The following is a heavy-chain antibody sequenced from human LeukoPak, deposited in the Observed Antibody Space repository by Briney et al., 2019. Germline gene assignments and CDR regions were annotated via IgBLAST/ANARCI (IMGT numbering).Heavy chain of an antibody. V-gene: IGHV3-21*01. CDR3: ARDEIVVVPAAHDY. D-gene: IGHD2-2*01. Sequence: GGSLRLSCAASGFTFSSYSMNWVRQAPGKGLEWVSSISSSSSYIYYADSVKGRFTISRDNAKNSLYLQMNSLRAEDTAVYYCARDEIVVVPAAHDYWGQGTLVTVSS. CDR1: GFTFSSYS. J-gene: IGHJ4*02. CDR2: ISSSSSYI.